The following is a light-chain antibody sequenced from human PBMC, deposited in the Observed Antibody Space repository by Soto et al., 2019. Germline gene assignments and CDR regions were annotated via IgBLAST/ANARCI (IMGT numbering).Light chain of an antibody. Sequence: SVLTQPASVSGSPGQSITISCTGTSSDVGRNYVSWFQQHPGKAPKLMIFEVSTRPSGVSNRFSGSKSGNTASLTISGLQIEDEADYYCCSYTSSTSAVFGGGTKLTVL. CDR1: SSDVGRNY. J-gene: IGLJ2*01. CDR3: CSYTSSTSAV. CDR2: EVS. V-gene: IGLV2-14*01.